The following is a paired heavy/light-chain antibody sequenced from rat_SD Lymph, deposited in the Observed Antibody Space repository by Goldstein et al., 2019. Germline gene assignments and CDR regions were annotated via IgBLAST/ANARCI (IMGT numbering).Light chain of an antibody. CDR2: YTN. V-gene: IGKV15S2*01. J-gene: IGKJ4*01. CDR1: QNIYKY. CDR3: YQYNSGPT. Sequence: DIQMTQSPSLLSASVGDRVTLSCKASQNIYKYLNWYQQKLGEAPKLLIYYTNSLQTGIPSRFSGSGSGTDFTLTISSLQPEDVATYYCYQYNSGPTFGSGTKLEIK.
Heavy chain of an antibody. Sequence: EVQLVESGGGLVQPGRSLKLSCLASGFTFSNYGMNWIRQAPGKGLEWVASISSSSSYIYYADTVKGRFTISRDNAKNTLYLQMTSLRSEDTALYYCARQGALDYWGQGVMVTVSS. CDR1: GFTFSNYG. CDR3: ARQGALDY. CDR2: ISSSSSYI. J-gene: IGHJ2*01. V-gene: IGHV5-34*01.